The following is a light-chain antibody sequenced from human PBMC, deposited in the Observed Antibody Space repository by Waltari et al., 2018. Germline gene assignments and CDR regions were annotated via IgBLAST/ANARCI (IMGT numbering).Light chain of an antibody. Sequence: QSALTQPASVSGSPGQSITISCTGPTSDLGGYNYVSWYQQHPGKAPKLLIYDVNTRPSGVSNRFSGSKSGNTASLIISGLQAEDEADYYCCSFTSSSTWVFGGGTKLTVL. CDR1: TSDLGGYNY. CDR2: DVN. J-gene: IGLJ3*02. V-gene: IGLV2-14*01. CDR3: CSFTSSSTWV.